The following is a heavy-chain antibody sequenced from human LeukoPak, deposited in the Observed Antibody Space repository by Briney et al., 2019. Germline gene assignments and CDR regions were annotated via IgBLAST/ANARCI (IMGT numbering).Heavy chain of an antibody. Sequence: GASVTVSCKASGYTFTGYYMHWVRQAPGQGLEWMGWINPNSGGTNYAQKFQGRVTMTRDTSISTAYMELSRLRSDDTAVYYCARMDGTGCDILTGYYGWGVYYFDYWGQGTLVTVSS. CDR2: INPNSGGT. CDR1: GYTFTGYY. CDR3: ARMDGTGCDILTGYYGWGVYYFDY. J-gene: IGHJ4*02. V-gene: IGHV1-2*02. D-gene: IGHD3-9*01.